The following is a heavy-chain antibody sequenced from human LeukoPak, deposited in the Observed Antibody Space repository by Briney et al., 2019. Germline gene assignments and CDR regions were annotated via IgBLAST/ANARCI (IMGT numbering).Heavy chain of an antibody. CDR3: AKGPTRGQLDY. Sequence: GGSLRLSCAASGFTFSSYAMNWVRQAPGKGLDWVSAITGSGGSTYYADSVKGRFTISRDNSKNTLYLQMNSLRAEDTAVYYCAKGPTRGQLDYWGQGTLVTVSS. D-gene: IGHD6-6*01. J-gene: IGHJ4*02. CDR2: ITGSGGST. V-gene: IGHV3-23*01. CDR1: GFTFSSYA.